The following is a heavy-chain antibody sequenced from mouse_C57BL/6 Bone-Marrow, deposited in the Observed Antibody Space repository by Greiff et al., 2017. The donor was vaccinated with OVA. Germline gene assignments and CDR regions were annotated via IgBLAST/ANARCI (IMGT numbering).Heavy chain of an antibody. CDR3: ARITTVVARFDY. J-gene: IGHJ2*01. V-gene: IGHV1-50*01. Sequence: QVQLKQPGAELVKPGASVKLSCKASGYTFTSYWMQWVKQRPGQGLEWIGEIDPSGSYTNYNQKFKGKATLTVDTSSSTAYMQLSSLTSEDSAVYYCARITTVVARFDYWGQGTTLTVSS. D-gene: IGHD1-1*01. CDR1: GYTFTSYW. CDR2: IDPSGSYT.